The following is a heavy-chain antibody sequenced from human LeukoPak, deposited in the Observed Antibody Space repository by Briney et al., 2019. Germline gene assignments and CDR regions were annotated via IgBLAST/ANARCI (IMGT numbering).Heavy chain of an antibody. CDR3: AGCGYSSPYYYGMDV. Sequence: ASVKVSCKASGYTFIGYYIHWVRHAPGQGLEWMGWINPNSGGTNYAQKFQGRVTMTRDTSISTAYMELSGLRSDDTAVYYCAGCGYSSPYYYGMDVWGQGTTVTVSS. V-gene: IGHV1-2*02. J-gene: IGHJ6*02. CDR1: GYTFIGYY. CDR2: INPNSGGT. D-gene: IGHD6-13*01.